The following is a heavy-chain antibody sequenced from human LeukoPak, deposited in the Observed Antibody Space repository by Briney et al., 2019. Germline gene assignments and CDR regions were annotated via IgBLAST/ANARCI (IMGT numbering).Heavy chain of an antibody. CDR3: ASGYDIGY. J-gene: IGHJ4*02. Sequence: GGSLRLSCAASGFTFSSYSMNWVRQAPGKGLEWVSVIYSGGSTYYADSVKGRFTISRDNSKNTLYLQMNSLRAEDTAVYYCASGYDIGYWGQGTLVTVSS. CDR2: IYSGGST. D-gene: IGHD5-12*01. V-gene: IGHV3-53*01. CDR1: GFTFSSYS.